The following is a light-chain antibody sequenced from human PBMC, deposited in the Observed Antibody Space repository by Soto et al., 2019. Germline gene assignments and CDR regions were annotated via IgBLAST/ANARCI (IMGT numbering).Light chain of an antibody. CDR3: HQYAHWPLT. V-gene: IGKV3D-15*01. CDR2: ATS. CDR1: QSVSNN. J-gene: IGKJ4*01. Sequence: EIVLTQSPATLSVSLGERVTLSCRASQSVSNNLAWYQQKPGQAPRLLISATSTRATGIPARFSGSGSGTEFTLTVSSLQSEDFALYFCHQYAHWPLTFGGGTKVDIK.